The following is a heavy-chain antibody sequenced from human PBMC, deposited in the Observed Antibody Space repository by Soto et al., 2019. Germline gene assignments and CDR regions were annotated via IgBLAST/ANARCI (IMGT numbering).Heavy chain of an antibody. D-gene: IGHD1-7*01. CDR3: ARGPTGTTAEVSYYGMDV. CDR1: GGTFSSYA. Sequence: SVKVSCKASGGTFSSYAISWVRQAPGQGLEWMGGIIPIFGTANYAQKFQGRVTITADESTSTAYMELSSLRSEDTAVYYCARGPTGTTAEVSYYGMDVWSQGTTVTVSS. J-gene: IGHJ6*02. CDR2: IIPIFGTA. V-gene: IGHV1-69*13.